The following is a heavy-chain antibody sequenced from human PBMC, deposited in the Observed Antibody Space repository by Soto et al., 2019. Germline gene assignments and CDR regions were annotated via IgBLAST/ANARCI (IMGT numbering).Heavy chain of an antibody. J-gene: IGHJ6*02. CDR1: GGSISSSNW. CDR3: ASSNIAAAGFYYYGMDV. CDR2: IYHSGST. V-gene: IGHV4-4*02. D-gene: IGHD6-13*01. Sequence: SETLSLTCAVSGGSISSSNWWSWVRQPPGKGLEWIGEIYHSGSTNYNPSLKSRVTISVDKSKNQFSLKLSSVTVADTAVYYCASSNIAAAGFYYYGMDVWGRGTTVT.